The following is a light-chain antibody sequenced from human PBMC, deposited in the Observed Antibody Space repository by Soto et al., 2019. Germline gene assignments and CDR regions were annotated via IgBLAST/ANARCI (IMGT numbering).Light chain of an antibody. Sequence: QSALTQPPSASGSPGQSVTISCTGTSSDVGGYNFVSWYQHHPGKAPKLIIYEVNKRPSGVPNRFSGSKSGNTASLTVSGLQAEDEADYYCYSYAGSNIYVFGTGTKLTVL. CDR3: YSYAGSNIYV. CDR2: EVN. CDR1: SSDVGGYNF. J-gene: IGLJ1*01. V-gene: IGLV2-8*01.